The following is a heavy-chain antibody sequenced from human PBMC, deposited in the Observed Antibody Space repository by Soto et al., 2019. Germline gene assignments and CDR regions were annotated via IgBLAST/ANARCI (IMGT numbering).Heavy chain of an antibody. J-gene: IGHJ4*02. D-gene: IGHD4-17*01. V-gene: IGHV1-8*02. CDR1: GYTFTNYD. CDR2: MNPKSGNT. CDR3: VRVYCDIDY. Sequence: QVQRVQSGAEVKKPGASVKVSCKASGYTFTNYDINWVRQATGQGLEWMGWMNPKSGNTGYAKQFQGRVIMTMSTYIRTAYMELSSLRSEDTAVYYCVRVYCDIDYWGTGTLVTVS.